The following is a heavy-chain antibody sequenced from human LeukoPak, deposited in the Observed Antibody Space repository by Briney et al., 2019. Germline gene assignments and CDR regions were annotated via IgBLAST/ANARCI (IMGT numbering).Heavy chain of an antibody. J-gene: IGHJ6*03. CDR2: IYSGGST. CDR3: ARGRRIADNYYYYYMDV. V-gene: IGHV3-53*01. CDR1: GFTVSSNY. D-gene: IGHD6-13*01. Sequence: GGSLRLSCAASGFTVSSNYMSWVRQAPGRGLEWVSVIYSGGSTYYADSVKGRFTISRDNSKNTLYLQMNSLRAEDTAVYYCARGRRIADNYYYYYMDVWGKGTTVTVSS.